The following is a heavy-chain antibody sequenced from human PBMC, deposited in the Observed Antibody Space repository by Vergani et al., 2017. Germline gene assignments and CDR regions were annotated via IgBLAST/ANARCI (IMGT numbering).Heavy chain of an antibody. D-gene: IGHD2-2*01. CDR3: ARVIVGCSRTNCFADH. J-gene: IGHJ4*02. CDR1: GYTFTDYY. V-gene: IGHV1-69-2*01. Sequence: EVQLVQSGAEVKKPGATVKISCKVSGYTFTDYYMHWVQQAPGKGLEWMGLVDPEDGETIYAEKFQGRVTITADTSTDTAYMEMTRLRPDDTAIYYCARVIVGCSRTNCFADHWGQGTLVTVSS. CDR2: VDPEDGET.